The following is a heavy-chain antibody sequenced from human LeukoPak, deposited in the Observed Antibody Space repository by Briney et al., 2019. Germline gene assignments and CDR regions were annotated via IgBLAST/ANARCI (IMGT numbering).Heavy chain of an antibody. J-gene: IGHJ6*02. D-gene: IGHD2-2*01. Sequence: GGSLRLSCAASGFTFSSYAMHWVRQAPGKGLEWVAVISYDGSNKYYADSVKGRFTISRDNSKNTLYLQMNSLRAEDTAVYYCARDIVVVPAAPDTVFYYYGMDVRGQGTTVTVSS. CDR1: GFTFSSYA. CDR3: ARDIVVVPAAPDTVFYYYGMDV. V-gene: IGHV3-30-3*01. CDR2: ISYDGSNK.